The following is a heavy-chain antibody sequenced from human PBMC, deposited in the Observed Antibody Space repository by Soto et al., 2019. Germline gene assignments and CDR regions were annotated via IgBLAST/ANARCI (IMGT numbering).Heavy chain of an antibody. J-gene: IGHJ3*02. V-gene: IGHV4-59*12. D-gene: IGHD6-13*01. CDR1: GGSISSYY. CDR2: IYYSGST. CDR3: AWKYSSSWYRARKAVGI. Sequence: KPSETLSLTCTVSGGSISSYYWSWIRQPPGKGLEWIGYIYYSGSTNYNPSLKSRVTISVDTSKNQFSLKRSSVTAADTAVYYCAWKYSSSWYRARKAVGIWCQGTMVTVSS.